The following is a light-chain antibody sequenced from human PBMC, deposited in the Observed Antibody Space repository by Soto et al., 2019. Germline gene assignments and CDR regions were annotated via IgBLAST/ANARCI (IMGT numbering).Light chain of an antibody. Sequence: QSALTPPPSVSGSPGQSVTISCTGTSSDVGSYNRVSWYQQPPGTAPKLMIYEVSNRPSGVPDRFSGSKSGNTASLTISGLQAEDEADYYCSSYTSSSTYVVFGGGTKVTVL. J-gene: IGLJ2*01. CDR1: SSDVGSYNR. CDR3: SSYTSSSTYVV. CDR2: EVS. V-gene: IGLV2-18*02.